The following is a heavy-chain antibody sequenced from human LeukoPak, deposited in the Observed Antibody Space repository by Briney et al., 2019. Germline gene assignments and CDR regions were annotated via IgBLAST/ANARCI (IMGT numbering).Heavy chain of an antibody. Sequence: SETLSLTCTVSGGSISSSSYYWGWIRQPPGKGLEWIGSIYYSGSTYYNPSLKSRVTISVDTSKNQFSLKLSSVTAADTAVYYCARRTAVTGTWYFDIWGRGTLVTVSS. CDR3: ARRTAVTGTWYFDI. D-gene: IGHD6-19*01. CDR2: IYYSGST. J-gene: IGHJ2*01. V-gene: IGHV4-39*01. CDR1: GGSISSSSYY.